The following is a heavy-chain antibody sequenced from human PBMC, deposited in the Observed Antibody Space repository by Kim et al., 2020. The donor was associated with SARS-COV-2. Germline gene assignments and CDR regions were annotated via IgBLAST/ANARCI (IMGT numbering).Heavy chain of an antibody. CDR2: IYYSGST. J-gene: IGHJ6*02. V-gene: IGHV4-59*01. CDR3: ARGTYYYGSGSYVYYYGMDV. CDR1: GGSISSYY. Sequence: SETLSLTCTVSGGSISSYYWSWIRQPPGKGLEWIGYIYYSGSTNYNPSLKSRVTISVDTSKNQFSLKLSSVTAADTAVYYCARGTYYYGSGSYVYYYGMDVWGQGTTVTVSS. D-gene: IGHD3-10*01.